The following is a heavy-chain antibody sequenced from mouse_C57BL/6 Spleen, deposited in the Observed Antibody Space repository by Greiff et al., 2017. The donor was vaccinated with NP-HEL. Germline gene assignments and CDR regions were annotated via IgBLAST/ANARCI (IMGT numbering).Heavy chain of an antibody. CDR3: ARGGVYDYDGYFDV. CDR1: GYTFTSYW. D-gene: IGHD2-4*01. Sequence: QVQLQQPGAELVRPGSSVKLSCKASGYTFTSYWMHWVKQRPIQGLEWIGNIDPSDSETHYNQKFKDKATLTVDKSSSTAYMQLSSLTSEDSAVYYCARGGVYDYDGYFDVWGTGTTVTVSS. CDR2: IDPSDSET. V-gene: IGHV1-52*01. J-gene: IGHJ1*03.